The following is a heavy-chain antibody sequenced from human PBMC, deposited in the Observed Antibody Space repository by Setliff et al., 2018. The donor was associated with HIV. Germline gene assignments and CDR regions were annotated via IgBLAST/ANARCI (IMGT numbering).Heavy chain of an antibody. CDR2: IIPIFGTA. Sequence: SVKVSCKASGGTFSSYAISWVRQAPGQGLEWMGGIIPIFGTANYAQKFQGRVTITADESKSTANMELSSLRSEDTAVYYCAGGWVVTAIHYYYYYMDVWGKGTTVTVSS. V-gene: IGHV1-69*13. CDR1: GGTFSSYA. D-gene: IGHD2-21*02. CDR3: AGGWVVTAIHYYYYYMDV. J-gene: IGHJ6*03.